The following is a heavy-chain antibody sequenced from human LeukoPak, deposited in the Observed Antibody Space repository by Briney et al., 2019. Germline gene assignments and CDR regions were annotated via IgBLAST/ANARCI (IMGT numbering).Heavy chain of an antibody. J-gene: IGHJ4*02. Sequence: GGSLRLSCAASGFTFSSYGMHWVRQAPGKGLEWVAFIRYDGSNKYYADSVKGRFTLSRDNSQSTLYLQMNSLRTGDTAIYYCAKQIDGSGTFLYPKYFDYWGQGTLVTVSS. CDR3: AKQIDGSGTFLYPKYFDY. CDR2: IRYDGSNK. V-gene: IGHV3-30*02. D-gene: IGHD3-10*01. CDR1: GFTFSSYG.